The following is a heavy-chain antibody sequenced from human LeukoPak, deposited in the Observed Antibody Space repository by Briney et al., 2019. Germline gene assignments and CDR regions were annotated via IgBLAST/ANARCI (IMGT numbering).Heavy chain of an antibody. V-gene: IGHV3-23*01. D-gene: IGHD5-12*01. Sequence: QPGGSLRLSCATSGLTFSSFTMKWVRQAPGKGREWVSTISDGSRDTHYAGSVKGRFTISRDDSQNIVYLQMDSPRAEDTALYYCTTRLRNHFDYWGQGTQVTVSS. CDR3: TTRLRNHFDY. CDR2: ISDGSRDT. J-gene: IGHJ4*02. CDR1: GLTFSSFT.